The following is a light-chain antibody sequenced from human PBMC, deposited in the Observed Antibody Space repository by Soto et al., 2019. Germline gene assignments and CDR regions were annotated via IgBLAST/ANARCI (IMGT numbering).Light chain of an antibody. CDR3: QQRGNRPPWT. J-gene: IGKJ1*01. CDR2: RAS. V-gene: IGKV3-11*01. Sequence: EIVLKQSPATLSVSPGERATLSCRASQGLSSNLAWYHQRPGQAPRLLIFRASNKATGIPDRFSGSGSGTDFTLTISSLEPEDFAVYYCQQRGNRPPWTFGQGTKVDI. CDR1: QGLSSN.